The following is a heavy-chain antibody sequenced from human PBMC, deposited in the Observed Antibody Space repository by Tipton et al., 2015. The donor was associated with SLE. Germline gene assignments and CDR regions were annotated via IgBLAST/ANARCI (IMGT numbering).Heavy chain of an antibody. V-gene: IGHV3-20*04. J-gene: IGHJ6*02. CDR3: AREQVKFDCTGPRCLYYYYGMDV. D-gene: IGHD2-8*02. CDR1: GFTFDDYG. Sequence: GSLRLSCAASGFTFDDYGMYWVRQAPGKGLEWVSGVNWNGGSTAYAESVEGRFTMSRDNAKNSLYLQMNSLRAEDTALYYCAREQVKFDCTGPRCLYYYYGMDVWGQGTTVTVSS. CDR2: VNWNGGST.